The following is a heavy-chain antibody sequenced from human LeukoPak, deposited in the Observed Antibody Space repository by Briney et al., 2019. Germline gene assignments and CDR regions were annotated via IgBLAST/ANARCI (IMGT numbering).Heavy chain of an antibody. Sequence: PSETLSLTCTVSGGSTSSYYWSWIRQPPGKGLEWIGYIYYSGSTNYNPSLKSRVTISVDTSKNQFSLKLSSVTAADTAVYYCARFYYDFWSGYLNAFDIWGQGTMVTVSS. V-gene: IGHV4-59*01. CDR3: ARFYYDFWSGYLNAFDI. CDR2: IYYSGST. CDR1: GGSTSSYY. D-gene: IGHD3-3*01. J-gene: IGHJ3*02.